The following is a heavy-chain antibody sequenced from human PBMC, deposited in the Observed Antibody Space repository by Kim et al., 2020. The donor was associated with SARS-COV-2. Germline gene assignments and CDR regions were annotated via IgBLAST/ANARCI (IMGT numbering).Heavy chain of an antibody. J-gene: IGHJ4*02. V-gene: IGHV3-74*01. CDR3: ARRQFSSGWYYFDY. D-gene: IGHD6-19*01. Sequence: YADSVKGRFTITRDNAKNTLYLQMNSLRAEDTAVYYCARRQFSSGWYYFDYWGQGTLVTVSS.